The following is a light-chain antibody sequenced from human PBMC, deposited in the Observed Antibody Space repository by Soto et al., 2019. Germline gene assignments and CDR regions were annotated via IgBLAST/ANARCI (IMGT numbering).Light chain of an antibody. V-gene: IGKV1-27*01. CDR3: QKYNSALFT. J-gene: IGKJ3*01. Sequence: DIQMTQSPSSLSASVGDRVTITCRASQGISNYLAWYQQKPGKVPKLLIYAASTLQSGVPSRFNGSGSGTDFTLTISSLQPEDVATYYCQKYNSALFTFVPRTKVDIK. CDR1: QGISNY. CDR2: AAS.